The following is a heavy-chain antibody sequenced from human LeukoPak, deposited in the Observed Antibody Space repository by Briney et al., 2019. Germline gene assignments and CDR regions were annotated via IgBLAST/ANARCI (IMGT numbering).Heavy chain of an antibody. D-gene: IGHD3-3*01. J-gene: IGHJ4*02. V-gene: IGHV3-21*01. Sequence: GGSLRLSCAASGFAFSSYSMNWVRQAPGKGLEWVSSISSSSSYIYYADSVKGRFTISRDNAKNSLYLQMNSLRAEDTAVYYCARYTIPRGADYWGQGTLVTVSS. CDR2: ISSSSSYI. CDR1: GFAFSSYS. CDR3: ARYTIPRGADY.